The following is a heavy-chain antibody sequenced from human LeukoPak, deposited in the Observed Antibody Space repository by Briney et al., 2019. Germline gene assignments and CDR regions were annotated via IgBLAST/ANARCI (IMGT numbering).Heavy chain of an antibody. J-gene: IGHJ4*02. CDR1: GYTSTTYG. CDR3: ARETYSNILTGTDY. D-gene: IGHD3-9*01. Sequence: GASVKVSCKASGYTSTTYGLSWVRQAPGQGLEWLGWISTYDDNIKYAQSLQGRLTLTIDTSTSTAYMELRSLTSDDTAVYYCARETYSNILTGTDYWGPGTLVTVSS. CDR2: ISTYDDNI. V-gene: IGHV1-18*01.